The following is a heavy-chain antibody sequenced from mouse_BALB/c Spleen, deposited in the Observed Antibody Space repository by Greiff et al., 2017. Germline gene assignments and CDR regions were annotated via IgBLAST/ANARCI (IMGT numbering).Heavy chain of an antibody. J-gene: IGHJ4*01. CDR1: GYSITSGYY. D-gene: IGHD2-2*01. CDR3: ARRKGYDGNAMDY. V-gene: IGHV3-6*02. Sequence: EVQVVESGPGLVKPSQSLSLTCSVTGYSITSGYYWNWIRQFPGNKLEWMGYISYDGSNNYNPSLKNRISITRDTSKNQFFLKLNSVTTEDTATYYCARRKGYDGNAMDYWGQGTSVTVSS. CDR2: ISYDGSN.